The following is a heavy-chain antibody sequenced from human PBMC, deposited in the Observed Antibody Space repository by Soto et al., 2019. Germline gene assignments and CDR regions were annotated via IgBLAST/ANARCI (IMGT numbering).Heavy chain of an antibody. CDR3: AREAAAGTNRFDP. CDR1: GGTFSSFA. J-gene: IGHJ5*02. D-gene: IGHD6-13*01. Sequence: QVQLVQSGAEVKKPGSSVKVSCKASGGTFSSFAIIWVRQAPGQGLEWMGGVIPIFGTTDYAQKFQGRVTIIADESTSTAYMEVSSLRSEDTAVYYCAREAAAGTNRFDPWGQGTLVIVSS. V-gene: IGHV1-69*01. CDR2: VIPIFGTT.